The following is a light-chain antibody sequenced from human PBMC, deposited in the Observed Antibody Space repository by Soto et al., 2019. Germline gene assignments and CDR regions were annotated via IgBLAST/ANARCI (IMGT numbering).Light chain of an antibody. V-gene: IGKV3-20*01. CDR2: GAS. CDR1: QSVSSPY. Sequence: EDVLTQSPVTLSLSPGERATLSCRASQSVSSPYLAWYQQKPGQPPRLLIYGASSRATDIPDRFIGSGSGTDFTLTIARLAPEDFAMYYCQQYGSSPFTFGPGTKVDI. J-gene: IGKJ3*01. CDR3: QQYGSSPFT.